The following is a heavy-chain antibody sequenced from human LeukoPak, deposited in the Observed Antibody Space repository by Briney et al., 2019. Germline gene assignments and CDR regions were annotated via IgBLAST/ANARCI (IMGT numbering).Heavy chain of an antibody. CDR3: RQACVGVVGYFDD. CDR1: GFTFSSYA. Sequence: GGSLRLSCAASGFTFSSYAMSSIRQAPGKGLEWVSTIRGSGGGTYYADSVKGRFTISKDNSKNTLYLQMNSLREEETALYYWRQACVGVVGYFDDWGQGTLVTVSS. J-gene: IGHJ4*02. D-gene: IGHD3-3*01. CDR2: IRGSGGGT. V-gene: IGHV3-23*01.